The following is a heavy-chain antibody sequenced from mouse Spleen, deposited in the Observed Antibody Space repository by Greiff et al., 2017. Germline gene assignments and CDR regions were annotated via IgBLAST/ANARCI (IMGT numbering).Heavy chain of an antibody. CDR1: GFNIKDYY. D-gene: IGHD1-2*01. V-gene: IGHV14-4*02. Sequence: EVKLVESGAELVRSGASVKLSCTASGFNIKDYYMHWVKQRPEQGLEWIGWIDPENGDTEYAPKFQGKATMTADTSSNTAYLQLSSLTSEDTAVYYCNACFFTTATVFDYWGQGTTLTVSS. CDR3: NACFFTTATVFDY. CDR2: IDPENGDT. J-gene: IGHJ2*01.